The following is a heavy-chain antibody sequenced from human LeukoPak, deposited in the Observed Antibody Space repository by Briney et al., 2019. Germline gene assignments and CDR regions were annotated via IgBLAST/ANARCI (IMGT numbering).Heavy chain of an antibody. CDR1: GFTFSSYA. CDR3: ARDRTMIVGFAFDI. CDR2: IIPIFGTA. V-gene: IGHV1-69*05. J-gene: IGHJ3*02. Sequence: GGSLRLSCAASGFTFSSYAISWVRQAPGQGLEWMGRIIPIFGTANYAQKFQGRVTITTDESTSTAYMELSSLRSEDTAVYYCARDRTMIVGFAFDIWGQGTMVTVSS. D-gene: IGHD3-22*01.